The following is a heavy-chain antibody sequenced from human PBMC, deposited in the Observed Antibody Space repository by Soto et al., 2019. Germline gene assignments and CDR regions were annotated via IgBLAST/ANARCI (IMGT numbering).Heavy chain of an antibody. J-gene: IGHJ6*02. D-gene: IGHD5-12*01. V-gene: IGHV1-58*01. CDR1: GFTFTSSA. CDR2: IVVGSANT. CDR3: AAWRKVATIRYYYGMDV. Sequence: GASVKVSCKASGFTFTSSAVQWVRQARGQRLEWIGGIVVGSANTNYAQKFQERVTITRDMSTSTAYMELSSLRSDDTAVYYWAAWRKVATIRYYYGMDVWGQGTTVTVSS.